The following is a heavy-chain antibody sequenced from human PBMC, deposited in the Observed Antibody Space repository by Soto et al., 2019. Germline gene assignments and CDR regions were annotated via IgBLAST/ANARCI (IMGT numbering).Heavy chain of an antibody. CDR2: ISAYNGNT. D-gene: IGHD5-18*01. Sequence: ASVKVSCKASGYTFTSYGISWVRQAPGQGLEWMGWISAYNGNTNYAQKLQGRVTMTTDTSTSTAYMELRSLRSDDTAVYYCARDVDTAMVNWFDPWGQGTLVTVSS. V-gene: IGHV1-18*01. CDR1: GYTFTSYG. CDR3: ARDVDTAMVNWFDP. J-gene: IGHJ5*02.